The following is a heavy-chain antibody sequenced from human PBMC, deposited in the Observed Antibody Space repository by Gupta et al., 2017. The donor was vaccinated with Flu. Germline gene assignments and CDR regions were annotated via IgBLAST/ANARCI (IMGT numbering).Heavy chain of an antibody. CDR2: ISGRGDRT. CDR3: AKGIGGESFKELEM. V-gene: IGHV3-23*02. D-gene: IGHD1-7*01. CDR1: YA. J-gene: IGHJ4*02. Sequence: YAVGWVRQASGKGLEGVSGISGRGDRTYYEDPGKCRLTISRDTAKGTLYLQMNELRVDDTGVYYCAKGIGGESFKELEMGGQGTLVTVSS.